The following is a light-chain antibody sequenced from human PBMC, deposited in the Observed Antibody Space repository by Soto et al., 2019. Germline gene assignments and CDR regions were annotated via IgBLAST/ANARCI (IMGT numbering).Light chain of an antibody. CDR1: QTISNY. J-gene: IGKJ4*01. Sequence: DIQMTQSPSSLSASVGDRVTITCRASQTISNYLNWYQLKPGKAPKLLIYAASTLQSGVPSRFSGSGSGTDFTLSINSLQPEDFANYYCQQSYNLPRTFGGGTKVEIK. V-gene: IGKV1-39*01. CDR3: QQSYNLPRT. CDR2: AAS.